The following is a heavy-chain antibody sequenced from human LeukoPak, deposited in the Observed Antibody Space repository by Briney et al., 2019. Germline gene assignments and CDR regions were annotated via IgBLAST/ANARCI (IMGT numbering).Heavy chain of an antibody. V-gene: IGHV1-18*01. D-gene: IGHD2-2*01. Sequence: GASVKVSCKASGYTFTSYGISWVRQAPGQGLEWMGWISAYNGNTNYAQKLQGRVTMTTDTSTSTAYMELRSLRSDDTAVYYCARDTAQLRYCSSTSCYPFDYWGQGTLVTVSS. CDR2: ISAYNGNT. J-gene: IGHJ4*02. CDR3: ARDTAQLRYCSSTSCYPFDY. CDR1: GYTFTSYG.